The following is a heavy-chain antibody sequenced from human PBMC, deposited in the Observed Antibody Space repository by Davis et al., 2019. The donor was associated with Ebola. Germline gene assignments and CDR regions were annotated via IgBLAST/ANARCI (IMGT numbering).Heavy chain of an antibody. J-gene: IGHJ6*02. Sequence: AASVKVSCKASGYTFTSYDISWVRQAPGQGLEWMGGIIPIFGTANYAQKFQGRVTITADESTSTAYMELSSLRSEDTAVYYCAREYGYGMDVWGQGTTVTVSS. CDR1: GYTFTSYD. CDR2: IIPIFGTA. V-gene: IGHV1-69*13. D-gene: IGHD4-17*01. CDR3: AREYGYGMDV.